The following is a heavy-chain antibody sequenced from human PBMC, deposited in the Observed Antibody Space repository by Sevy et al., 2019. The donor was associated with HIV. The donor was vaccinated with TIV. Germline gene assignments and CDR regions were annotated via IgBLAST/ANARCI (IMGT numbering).Heavy chain of an antibody. Sequence: SETLSLTCSVSGDSITSYYWTWIRQPPGKGLEWIGYIHYSGNTNYNPSLKSRVSISVDRSKNQFSLNLNSVTATDTAVYYCAKGIAVAGPFDYWAQGTLVTVSS. J-gene: IGHJ4*02. CDR1: GDSITSYY. D-gene: IGHD6-19*01. V-gene: IGHV4-59*01. CDR2: IHYSGNT. CDR3: AKGIAVAGPFDY.